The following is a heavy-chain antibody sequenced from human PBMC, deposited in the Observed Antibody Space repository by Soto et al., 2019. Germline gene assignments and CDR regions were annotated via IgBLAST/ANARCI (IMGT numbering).Heavy chain of an antibody. Sequence: QVQLQQWGAGLLKPSETLSLTCAVYGGSFSGYYWNWIRQPPGKGLEWIGEINHSGSTNYNPSLTSRITLPVSTSKHQFPMKLRSVTPAATDVYYCARGWGSIFDYWGQGTLVPVAS. J-gene: IGHJ4*02. CDR2: INHSGST. CDR3: ARGWGSIFDY. V-gene: IGHV4-34*01. CDR1: GGSFSGYY. D-gene: IGHD7-27*01.